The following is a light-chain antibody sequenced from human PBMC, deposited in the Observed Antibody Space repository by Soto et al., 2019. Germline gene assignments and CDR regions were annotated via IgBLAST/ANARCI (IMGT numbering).Light chain of an antibody. CDR2: DDT. CDR3: QSYDSSLNVV. Sequence: QSVLTQPPSVSRAPGQRVTIACTGSSSNIGAGYDVHWYQQLPGTAPKLLIFDDTNRPSGVPDRFSGSKSGTSASLAITGLQAEDEADYYCQSYDSSLNVVFGGGTKVTVL. J-gene: IGLJ2*01. V-gene: IGLV1-40*01. CDR1: SSNIGAGYD.